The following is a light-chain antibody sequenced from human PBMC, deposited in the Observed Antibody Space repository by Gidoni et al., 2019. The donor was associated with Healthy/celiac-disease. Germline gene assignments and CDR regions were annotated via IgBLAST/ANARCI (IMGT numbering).Light chain of an antibody. V-gene: IGKV4-1*01. CDR1: QSVLYSSNNKNY. Sequence: DIVMTQSPDYLAVSLGERATINCKSSQSVLYSSNNKNYLAWYQQKPGQPPKLIIYWSSNRESGVPDRFSGSGSGTDFTLTISSLQAEDVAVYYCQQYYSTPPTFGQGTKLEIK. CDR2: WSS. CDR3: QQYYSTPPT. J-gene: IGKJ2*01.